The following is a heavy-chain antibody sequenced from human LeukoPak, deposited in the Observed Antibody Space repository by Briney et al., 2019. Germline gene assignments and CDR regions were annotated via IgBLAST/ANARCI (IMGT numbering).Heavy chain of an antibody. J-gene: IGHJ4*02. Sequence: SGGSLRLSCAASGFPFDDKAMHWVRQAPGKGLEWVAGISRNSDSTGYADSVKGRFPISRDNAKNSLYLQMNSLRAEDMALYYCVKVIGSGSYRYGGYFDYWGQGTLVTVSS. D-gene: IGHD1-26*01. V-gene: IGHV3-9*03. CDR3: VKVIGSGSYRYGGYFDY. CDR2: ISRNSDST. CDR1: GFPFDDKA.